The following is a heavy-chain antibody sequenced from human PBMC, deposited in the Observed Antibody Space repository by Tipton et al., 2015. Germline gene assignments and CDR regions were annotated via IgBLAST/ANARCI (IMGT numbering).Heavy chain of an antibody. CDR3: ARGAGNSSTWDFDY. CDR2: INHTGRT. D-gene: IGHD6-13*01. CDR1: GGPFSGYY. V-gene: IGHV4-34*01. Sequence: TLSLTCAVYGGPFSGYYWSWIRQPPGKGLEWIGEINHTGRTNYNPSLKSRFTISVDTSKNQFSLRVSSVTAADTAVYYCARGAGNSSTWDFDYWGQGSLVTVSS. J-gene: IGHJ4*02.